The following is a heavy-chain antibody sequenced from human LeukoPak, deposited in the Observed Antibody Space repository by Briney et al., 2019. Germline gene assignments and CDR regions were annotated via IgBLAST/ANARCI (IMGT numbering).Heavy chain of an antibody. CDR1: GYAFTSYG. J-gene: IGHJ4*02. CDR3: ARVQQQLVNFDY. V-gene: IGHV1-18*01. Sequence: ASVKVSCKASGYAFTSYGISWVRQAPGQGLEWMGWISAYNGNTNYAQKLQGRVTMTTDTSTSTAYMELRSLRSDDTAVYYCARVQQQLVNFDYWGQGTLVTVSS. CDR2: ISAYNGNT. D-gene: IGHD6-13*01.